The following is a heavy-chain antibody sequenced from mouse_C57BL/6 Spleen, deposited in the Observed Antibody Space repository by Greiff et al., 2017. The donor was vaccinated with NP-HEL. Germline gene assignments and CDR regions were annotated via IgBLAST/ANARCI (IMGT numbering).Heavy chain of an antibody. Sequence: LVESGAELVRPGASVTLSCKASGYTFTDYEMHWVKQTPVQGLEWIGAIDPETGGTAYNQKFKGKAILTADKSSSTAYMELRSLTSEDSAVYYCTRNYAWYFDVWGTGTTVTAAS. V-gene: IGHV1-15*01. J-gene: IGHJ1*03. D-gene: IGHD1-1*01. CDR2: IDPETGGT. CDR3: TRNYAWYFDV. CDR1: GYTFTDYE.